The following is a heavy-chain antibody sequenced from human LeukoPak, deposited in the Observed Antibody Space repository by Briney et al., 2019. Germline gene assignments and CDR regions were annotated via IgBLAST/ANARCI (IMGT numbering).Heavy chain of an antibody. CDR2: IIPIFGTA. J-gene: IGHJ6*03. D-gene: IGHD2-2*01. CDR3: ASPAVDYYYYYYMDV. Sequence: ASVKVSCKASGGTFSSYAISWVRQAPGQGLEWMGGIIPIFGTADYAQKFQGRVTITTDESTSTAYMELSSLRSEDTAVYYCASPAVDYYYYYYMDVWGKGTTVTVSS. CDR1: GGTFSSYA. V-gene: IGHV1-69*05.